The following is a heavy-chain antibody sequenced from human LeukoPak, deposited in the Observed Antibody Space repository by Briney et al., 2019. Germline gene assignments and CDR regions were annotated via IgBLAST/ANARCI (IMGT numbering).Heavy chain of an antibody. V-gene: IGHV1-18*01. CDR1: GQTFSSYG. CDR3: ATGYPKRRPSDMLTVPLFDY. J-gene: IGHJ4*02. D-gene: IGHD3-9*01. CDR2: ISGYNGNT. Sequence: ASVKVSCKTSGQTFSSYGFSWVRQAPGQGFEWMGWISGYNGNTKFEEKFQDRVTMTTDTSTNTAYMELRSLRSDDTATYYCATGYPKRRPSDMLTVPLFDYWGQGSLVIVS.